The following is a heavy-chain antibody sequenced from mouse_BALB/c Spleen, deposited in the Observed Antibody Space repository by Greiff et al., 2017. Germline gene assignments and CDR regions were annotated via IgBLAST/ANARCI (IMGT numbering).Heavy chain of an antibody. CDR2: IWGDGST. D-gene: IGHD2-10*02. J-gene: IGHJ3*01. CDR1: GFSLTGYG. V-gene: IGHV2-6-7*01. CDR3: ARESPYGNYPY. Sequence: QVQLKESGPGLVAPSQSLSITCTVSGFSLTGYGVNWVRQPPGKGLEWLGMIWGDGSTDYNSALKSRLSISKDNSKSQVFLKMNSLQTDETARYYCARESPYGNYPYWGQGTLVTVSA.